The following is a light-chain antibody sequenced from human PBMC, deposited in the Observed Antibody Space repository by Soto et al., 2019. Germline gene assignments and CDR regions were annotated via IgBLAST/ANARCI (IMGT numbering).Light chain of an antibody. J-gene: IGLJ1*01. Sequence: QSVLTQPASVSGSPGQSITISCTGTSGDVGTYNYVSWYQQHAGKAPKLIICEVSNRPSGVSNRFSGSKSANTASLTISGLQAEDEADYYCSSYTSSSRYVFGTGTKVTVL. CDR2: EVS. CDR3: SSYTSSSRYV. CDR1: SGDVGTYNY. V-gene: IGLV2-14*01.